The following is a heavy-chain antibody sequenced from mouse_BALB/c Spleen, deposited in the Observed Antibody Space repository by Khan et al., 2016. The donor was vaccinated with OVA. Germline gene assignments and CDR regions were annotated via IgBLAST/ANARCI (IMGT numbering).Heavy chain of an antibody. V-gene: IGHV1S34*01. J-gene: IGHJ3*01. CDR3: ARGDYYGSSSFAY. Sequence: LVKTGASVKISCKASGYSFTGYYMHWVKQSHGKSLEWIGYISCYNGATSYNQKFKGKATFTVDKSSSTAYMQFNSLTSEDSAVYYCARGDYYGSSSFAYWGQGTLVTVSA. D-gene: IGHD1-1*01. CDR1: GYSFTGYY. CDR2: ISCYNGAT.